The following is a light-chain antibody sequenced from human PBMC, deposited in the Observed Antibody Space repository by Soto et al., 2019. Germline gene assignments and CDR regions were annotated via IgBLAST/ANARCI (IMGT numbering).Light chain of an antibody. Sequence: QSVLTQPASVSGSPGQSITISCTGTISDFVVYNYVSWYQQHPGKAPKLMIYGVSNRPSGVSNRFSGSKSGNTASLNISGLQAEDEADYYCSSHTTSSALQVFGSGTKVTDL. CDR3: SSHTTSSALQV. CDR2: GVS. J-gene: IGLJ1*01. V-gene: IGLV2-14*01. CDR1: ISDFVVYNY.